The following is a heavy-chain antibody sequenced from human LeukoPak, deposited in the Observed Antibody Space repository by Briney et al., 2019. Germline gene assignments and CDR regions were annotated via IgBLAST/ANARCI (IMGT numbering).Heavy chain of an antibody. V-gene: IGHV4-59*01. Sequence: SETLSHTCTVSGGSISSYYWSWIRQPPGKGLEWIGYIYYSGSTNYNPSLKSRVTISVDTSKNQFSLKLSSVTAADTAVYYCARGYCSGGSSQPCNHHYWYFDLWGRGALVTVSS. D-gene: IGHD2-15*01. J-gene: IGHJ2*01. CDR3: ARGYCSGGSSQPCNHHYWYFDL. CDR2: IYYSGST. CDR1: GGSISSYY.